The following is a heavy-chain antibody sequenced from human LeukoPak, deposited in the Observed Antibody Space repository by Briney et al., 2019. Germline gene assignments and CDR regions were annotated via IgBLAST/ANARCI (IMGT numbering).Heavy chain of an antibody. CDR1: GFTFSSYA. CDR3: AKDPYSSGWHFDY. CDR2: ISGSGGST. D-gene: IGHD6-19*01. J-gene: IGHJ4*02. V-gene: IGHV3-23*01. Sequence: GGSLRLSCAASGFTFSSYAMSWVRQAPGKGLEWVSAISGSGGSTYYADSVKGRFTISRDNSKNTLYLQMNSPRAEDTAVYYCAKDPYSSGWHFDYWGQGTLVTVSS.